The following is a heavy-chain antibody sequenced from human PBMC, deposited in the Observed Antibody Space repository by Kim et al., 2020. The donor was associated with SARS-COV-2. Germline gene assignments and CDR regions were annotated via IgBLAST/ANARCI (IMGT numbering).Heavy chain of an antibody. Sequence: GGSLRLSCATSGFTFSSFSMNWVRQAPGRGLEWVSYIRARDSLIWYADSVKGRFTISNDIAKNSLYLQMNSLRDDDTAVYFCARDLHFAFDFWGQGTLVTVSS. J-gene: IGHJ3*01. CDR3: ARDLHFAFDF. V-gene: IGHV3-48*02. CDR1: GFTFSSFS. CDR2: IRARDSLI.